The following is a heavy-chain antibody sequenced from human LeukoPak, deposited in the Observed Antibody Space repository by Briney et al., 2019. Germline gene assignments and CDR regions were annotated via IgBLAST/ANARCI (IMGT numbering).Heavy chain of an antibody. D-gene: IGHD5/OR15-5a*01. CDR1: GGSISSAS. J-gene: IGHJ4*02. CDR3: ARCPSVSTHFDY. CDR2: IYYTGST. V-gene: IGHV4-59*07. Sequence: PSHTLSLTCTVDGGSISSASWNWIRQPPGKGLQWIGYIYYTGSTNYNPPLKSRVTISVDTAKNHFSLKLSSVTAADTGVYYCARCPSVSTHFDYWGRGTLVTVSS.